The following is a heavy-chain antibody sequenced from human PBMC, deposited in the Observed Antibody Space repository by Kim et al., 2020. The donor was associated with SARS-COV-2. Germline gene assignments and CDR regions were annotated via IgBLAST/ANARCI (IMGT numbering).Heavy chain of an antibody. CDR3: ARGRSGVVPAPVLGHGPFSDYHVLDV. CDR2: INHSGNT. D-gene: IGHD3-3*01. CDR1: GGSFSNYN. J-gene: IGHJ6*01. Sequence: SETLSLTCTVYGGSFSNYNWSWIRQPPGKGLEWIGYINHSGNTHLNPSLKSRLTISVDTSKSQFSLRLKSMTASDTAVYYCARGRSGVVPAPVLGHGPFSDYHVLDVWGRGPPLAVPS. V-gene: IGHV4-34*01.